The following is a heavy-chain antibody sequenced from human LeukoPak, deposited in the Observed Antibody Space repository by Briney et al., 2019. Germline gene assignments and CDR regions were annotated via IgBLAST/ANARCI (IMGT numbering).Heavy chain of an antibody. CDR1: GYTFTSYG. D-gene: IGHD2-2*01. CDR2: ISAYNGDT. J-gene: IGHJ5*02. Sequence: GASVKVSCKASGYTFTSYGISWVRQAPGQGLEWMGWISAYNGDTNYAQKLQGRVTMTTDTSTSTAYMELRSLRSDDTAVHYCARDALFVVVPAAMLENWFDPWGQGTLVTVSS. V-gene: IGHV1-18*01. CDR3: ARDALFVVVPAAMLENWFDP.